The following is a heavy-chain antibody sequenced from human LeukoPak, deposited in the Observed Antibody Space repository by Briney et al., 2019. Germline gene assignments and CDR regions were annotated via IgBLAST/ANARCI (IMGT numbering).Heavy chain of an antibody. CDR3: ARHYLSDGILSTFDP. CDR1: GGSISSYY. J-gene: IGHJ5*02. Sequence: SETLSLTCTVSGGSISSYYWSWIRQPPGKGLEWIGYIYYSGSTNYNPSLKSRVTISVDTSKNQFSLKLSSVTAADTAVYYCARHYLSDGILSTFDPWGQGTLVTVSS. CDR2: IYYSGST. D-gene: IGHD2-2*01. V-gene: IGHV4-59*08.